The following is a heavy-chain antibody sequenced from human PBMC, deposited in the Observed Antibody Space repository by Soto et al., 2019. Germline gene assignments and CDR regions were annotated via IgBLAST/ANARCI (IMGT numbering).Heavy chain of an antibody. V-gene: IGHV3-30-3*01. J-gene: IGHJ6*02. CDR1: GFNFSSDA. CDR3: ARDRLRYNWNDFSYYYYGMDV. Sequence: QVRLVESGGGVVQPGRSLRLSCAASGFNFSSDAMHWVRQAPGKGLEWVAVISYDGSNKYYADSVKGRFTISRDNSKNTLYLQMNSLRAEDTAVYYCARDRLRYNWNDFSYYYYGMDVWGQGNTVTVSS. CDR2: ISYDGSNK. D-gene: IGHD1-1*01.